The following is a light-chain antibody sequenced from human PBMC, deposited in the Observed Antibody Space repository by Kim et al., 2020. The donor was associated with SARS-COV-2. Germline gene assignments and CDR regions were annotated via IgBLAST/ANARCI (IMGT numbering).Light chain of an antibody. V-gene: IGLV2-14*03. Sequence: GQSFTISCTGTSSDVGGYNYVSWYQQHPGKAPKLMIYAVSNRPSGVSNRFSGSKSGNTASLTISGLQAEDEAHYYCSSYTSSSTVVFGGGTQLTVL. CDR2: AVS. CDR3: SSYTSSSTVV. CDR1: SSDVGGYNY. J-gene: IGLJ2*01.